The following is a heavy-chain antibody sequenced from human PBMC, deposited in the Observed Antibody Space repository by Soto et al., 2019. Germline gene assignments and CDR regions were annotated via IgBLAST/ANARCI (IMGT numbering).Heavy chain of an antibody. V-gene: IGHV3-9*01. CDR2: ISWNSDST. J-gene: IGHJ4*02. D-gene: IGHD6-6*01. Sequence: EVQLLESGGGLVQPGGSLRLSCAASGFTFSSFAMNWVRQAPGKGLEWVSGISWNSDSTGYADSVEGRFTISRDNAKNSLYLQMNSLRAEDTALYYCASADGSSSLVFDYWGQGTLVTVSS. CDR1: GFTFSSFA. CDR3: ASADGSSSLVFDY.